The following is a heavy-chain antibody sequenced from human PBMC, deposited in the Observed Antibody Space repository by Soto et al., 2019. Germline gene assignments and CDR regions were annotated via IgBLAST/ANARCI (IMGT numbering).Heavy chain of an antibody. CDR2: ISSAVNA. CDR3: AKQVRDGTSSPYYFDY. D-gene: IGHD6-6*01. J-gene: IGHJ4*02. Sequence: GGSLRLSCAGSGFTFSNYAMSWVRQAPGKGLEWVSAISSAVNAYYADSVKGRFTISRDNSKNTLSLQMNSLRAEDTAVYYCAKQVRDGTSSPYYFDYWGQGTLVTVSS. V-gene: IGHV3-23*01. CDR1: GFTFSNYA.